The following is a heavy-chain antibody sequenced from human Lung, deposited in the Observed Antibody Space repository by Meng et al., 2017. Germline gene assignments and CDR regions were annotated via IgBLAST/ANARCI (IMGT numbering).Heavy chain of an antibody. CDR2: IKSKTDGETT. J-gene: IGHJ4*02. CDR3: QWLSTHPPDC. V-gene: IGHV3-15*01. Sequence: EGMVVESGGGLVEPGGSLRTSCATSGFTFSNAWMSWVRQTPGKGLEWLGRIKSKTDGETTDYAAPVKGRFSISRDDAKNTLYLQMNSLKTEDTAVYYCQWLSTHPPDCWGQGTLVTVSS. D-gene: IGHD3-22*01. CDR1: GFTFSNAW.